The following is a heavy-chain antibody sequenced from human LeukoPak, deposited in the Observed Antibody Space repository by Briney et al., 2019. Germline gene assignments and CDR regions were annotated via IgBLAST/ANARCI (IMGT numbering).Heavy chain of an antibody. CDR1: GGSFSGYY. J-gene: IGHJ6*03. V-gene: IGHV4-34*01. CDR2: INHSGST. D-gene: IGHD6-13*01. Sequence: SEALSLTCAVYGGSFSGYYWSWIRQPPGKGLEWIGEINHSGSTNYNPSLKSRVTISVDTSKNQFSLKLSSVTAADTAVYYCARPPSSSWYYYYMDVWGKGTTVTVSS. CDR3: ARPPSSSWYYYYMDV.